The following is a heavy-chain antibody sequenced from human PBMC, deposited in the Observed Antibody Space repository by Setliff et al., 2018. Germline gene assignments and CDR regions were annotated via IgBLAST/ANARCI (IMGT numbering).Heavy chain of an antibody. CDR3: ARGLTYYYDSSVRFLDAFDI. CDR1: GYTFTSYG. CDR2: IGAYNGNT. V-gene: IGHV1-18*01. Sequence: GASVKVSCKASGYTFTSYGVTWVRQAPGQGLEWMGWIGAYNGNTYNAHKFQGRVTMTRNTSISTAYMELSSLRSEDTAVYYCARGLTYYYDSSVRFLDAFDIWGQGTMVTVSS. D-gene: IGHD3-22*01. J-gene: IGHJ3*02.